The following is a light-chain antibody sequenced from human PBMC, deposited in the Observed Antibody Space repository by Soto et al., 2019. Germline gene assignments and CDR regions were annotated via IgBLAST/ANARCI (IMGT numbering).Light chain of an antibody. V-gene: IGKV2-28*01. CDR1: QSLLHSDGYNY. CDR3: MQGLQTSRT. Sequence: VMTQSPLSLPVTPGEPASISCRSSQSLLHSDGYNYLDWYVQKPGQSPQVLIYVGSNRASGVPDRFSGSGSGTDFTLKISRVEAEDAGVYYCMQGLQTSRTFGQGTKVEIK. CDR2: VGS. J-gene: IGKJ1*01.